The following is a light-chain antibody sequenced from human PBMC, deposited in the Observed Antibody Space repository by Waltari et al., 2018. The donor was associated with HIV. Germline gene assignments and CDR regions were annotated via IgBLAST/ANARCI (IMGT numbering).Light chain of an antibody. J-gene: IGLJ1*01. CDR3: TGWDASLSEYV. Sequence: QSVLTQPPQASGTPAQRVTLSCSGSYSNIGSDNVNWYQHLPGTAPKLLTHKNIQRPSGVPDRFSGSKSGASAYLAISGLRSEDEADYYCTGWDASLSEYVFGPGTRVTV. CDR1: YSNIGSDN. V-gene: IGLV1-47*01. CDR2: KNI.